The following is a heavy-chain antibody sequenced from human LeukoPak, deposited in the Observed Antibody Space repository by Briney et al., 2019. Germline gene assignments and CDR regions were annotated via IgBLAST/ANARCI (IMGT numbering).Heavy chain of an antibody. J-gene: IGHJ5*02. CDR1: GLTVSSNY. D-gene: IGHD4-17*01. Sequence: GGSLRLSCAASGLTVSSNYMSWVRQAPGKGLEWVSVIYRGGPTYYADSVKGRFTISRDNSKNTLYLQMNSLRAEDTAVYYCARDSYVDSEAVRWFDPWGQGTLVTVSS. V-gene: IGHV3-66*01. CDR2: IYRGGPT. CDR3: ARDSYVDSEAVRWFDP.